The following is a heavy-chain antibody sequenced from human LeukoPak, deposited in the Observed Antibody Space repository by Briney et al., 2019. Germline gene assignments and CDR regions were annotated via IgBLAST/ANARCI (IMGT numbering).Heavy chain of an antibody. D-gene: IGHD6-13*01. CDR1: GFTFDDYA. CDR3: AKAYSSSWYGAPFFDY. J-gene: IGHJ4*02. V-gene: IGHV3-9*01. Sequence: GRSLRLSCAASGFTFDDYAMHWVRQAPGKGLEWVSSISWNSGSIGYADSVKGRFTISRDNAKNSLYLQMNSLRAEDTALYYCAKAYSSSWYGAPFFDYWGQGTLVTVSS. CDR2: ISWNSGSI.